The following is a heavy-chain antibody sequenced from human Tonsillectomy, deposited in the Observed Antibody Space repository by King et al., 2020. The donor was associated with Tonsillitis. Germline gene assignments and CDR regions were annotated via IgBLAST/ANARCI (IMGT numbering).Heavy chain of an antibody. CDR3: AREINPTDFYYAMDV. Sequence: QLVQSGGEVKKPGASLKVSCKASGYTFINYGISWVRQAPGQGLEWMGWISPYSNDTNYAQRLQDRVTMTTDTSRSTAYMELRSLRSDDTAVYYCAREINPTDFYYAMDVSGQGTTVTVSS. V-gene: IGHV1-18*04. D-gene: IGHD3/OR15-3a*01. CDR2: ISPYSNDT. CDR1: GYTFINYG. J-gene: IGHJ6*02.